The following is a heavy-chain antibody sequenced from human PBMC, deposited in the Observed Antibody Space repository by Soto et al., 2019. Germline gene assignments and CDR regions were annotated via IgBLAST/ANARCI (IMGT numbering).Heavy chain of an antibody. CDR3: ARGRYCSGGSCSDYFMDV. D-gene: IGHD2-15*01. CDR1: GFSLSGYW. Sequence: EVQLVESGGGLVQPGGSLRLSCAASGFSLSGYWMHWVRQAPGRGLVWVSRIKSDGSSTSYGDSVKGRFTISRDNAKNTLYLQKNSLRAEDTAVYYCARGRYCSGGSCSDYFMDVWGKGTTVTVSS. CDR2: IKSDGSST. V-gene: IGHV3-74*01. J-gene: IGHJ6*03.